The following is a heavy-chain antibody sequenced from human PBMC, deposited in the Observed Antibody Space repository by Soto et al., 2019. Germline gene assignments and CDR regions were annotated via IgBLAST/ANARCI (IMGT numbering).Heavy chain of an antibody. CDR2: ISGSGGST. Sequence: GGSLRLSCAACGFTFSNSSISWVRQAPWKGLQWVSGISGSGGSTYYADSVKGRFTISRDNSKNTLYLQMNSLRADDTAVYYCAKDNILVKPAGLYWGQRTLVAVCS. V-gene: IGHV3-23*01. CDR1: GFTFSNSS. D-gene: IGHD2-15*01. CDR3: AKDNILVKPAGLY. J-gene: IGHJ1*01.